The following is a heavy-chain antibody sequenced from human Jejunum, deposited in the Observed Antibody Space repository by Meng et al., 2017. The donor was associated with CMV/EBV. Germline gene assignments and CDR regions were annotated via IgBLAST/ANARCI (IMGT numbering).Heavy chain of an antibody. CDR2: ISGSGIRT. D-gene: IGHD1-26*01. CDR1: IFSTYA. V-gene: IGHV3-23*01. CDR3: AKDFRIVTYGTYFVMEV. Sequence: IFSTYAMNWVRHAPGKGPEWLSTISGSGIRTYYADSVKGRFTVSRDNVNNTVYLQMNSLRAEDTAVYYCAKDFRIVTYGTYFVMEVWGQGTTVTVSS. J-gene: IGHJ6*02.